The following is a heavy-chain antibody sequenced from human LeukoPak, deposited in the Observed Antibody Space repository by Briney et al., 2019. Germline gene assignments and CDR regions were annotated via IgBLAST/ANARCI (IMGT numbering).Heavy chain of an antibody. CDR2: ISYDGSNK. J-gene: IGHJ4*02. CDR3: ARHVVAVGFDY. Sequence: GGSLRLSCAASGFTFSSYAMHWVRQAPGKGLEWVAVISYDGSNKYYADSVKGRFTISRDNAKNSLYLQMNSLRVEDTAVYYCARHVVAVGFDYWGQGTLVTVSS. CDR1: GFTFSSYA. V-gene: IGHV3-30*04. D-gene: IGHD3-22*01.